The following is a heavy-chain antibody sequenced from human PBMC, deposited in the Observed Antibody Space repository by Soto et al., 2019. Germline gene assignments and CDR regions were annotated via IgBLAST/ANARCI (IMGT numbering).Heavy chain of an antibody. V-gene: IGHV4-31*03. J-gene: IGHJ3*02. Sequence: SETLSLTCTVSGGSISSGGYYWSWIRQHPGKGLEWIGYIYYSGSTYYNPSLKSRVTISVDTSKNQFSLKLSSVTAADTAVYYCATSETYCGGDCYYAFDIWGQGTMVTVSS. CDR2: IYYSGST. CDR3: ATSETYCGGDCYYAFDI. CDR1: GGSISSGGYY. D-gene: IGHD2-21*02.